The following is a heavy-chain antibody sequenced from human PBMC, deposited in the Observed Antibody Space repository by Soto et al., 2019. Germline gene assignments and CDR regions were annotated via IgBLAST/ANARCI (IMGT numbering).Heavy chain of an antibody. CDR2: IIPIFGTA. D-gene: IGHD6-19*01. CDR3: ARVGAVAGTKNWYFDL. J-gene: IGHJ2*01. V-gene: IGHV1-69*13. Sequence: SVKVSCKVSGGTFSSYAISWVRQAPGQGLEWMGGIIPIFGTANYAQKFQGRVTITADESTSTAYMELSSLRSEDTAVYYCARVGAVAGTKNWYFDLWGRGTLVTVSS. CDR1: GGTFSSYA.